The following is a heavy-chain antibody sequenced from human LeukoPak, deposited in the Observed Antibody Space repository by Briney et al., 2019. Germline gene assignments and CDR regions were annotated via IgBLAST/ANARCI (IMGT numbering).Heavy chain of an antibody. Sequence: PGGSLRLSCAAAGFTFSSYEMNWVRQAPGKGLEWVGAIKDDGSAKYYVDSVKGRFSISRDNTRNSVYLQMDSLRDEDTAMYHCASRAVWGQGSLVTVSS. D-gene: IGHD6-19*01. CDR1: GFTFSSYE. CDR2: IKDDGSAK. V-gene: IGHV3-7*01. CDR3: ASRAV. J-gene: IGHJ4*02.